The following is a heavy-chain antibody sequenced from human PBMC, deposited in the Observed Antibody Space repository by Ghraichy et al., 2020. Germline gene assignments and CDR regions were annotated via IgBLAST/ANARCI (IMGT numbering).Heavy chain of an antibody. CDR1: GFTVSSNY. D-gene: IGHD3-10*01. V-gene: IGHV3-66*01. J-gene: IGHJ6*02. CDR2: IFSGGST. Sequence: GGSLRLSCAASGFTVSSNYMSWVRQAPGKGLDWVSVIFSGGSTYYADSVRGRFAISRDKSKNTVYLQMNSLRAEDTAVYYCARAGVEWFEYNDRYYYYAMDVWGLGTTVTVSS. CDR3: ARAGVEWFEYNDRYYYYAMDV.